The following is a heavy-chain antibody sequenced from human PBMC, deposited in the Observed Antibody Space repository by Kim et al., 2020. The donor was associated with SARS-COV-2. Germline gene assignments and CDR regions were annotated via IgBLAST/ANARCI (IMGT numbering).Heavy chain of an antibody. D-gene: IGHD6-13*01. Sequence: TANDAQKVQGRATITADESTSTAYMELSSLRSEDTAVYYCAREMGSTVEYWGQGTLVTVSS. J-gene: IGHJ4*02. CDR2: TA. V-gene: IGHV1-69*01. CDR3: AREMGSTVEY.